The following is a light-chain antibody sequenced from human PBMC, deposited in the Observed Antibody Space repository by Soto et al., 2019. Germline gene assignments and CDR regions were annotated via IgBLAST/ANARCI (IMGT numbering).Light chain of an antibody. CDR2: ATS. CDR3: QQYGTTRWP. CDR1: QTVNSDY. V-gene: IGKV3-20*01. J-gene: IGKJ1*01. Sequence: ERVMKQSPGTLSLSPGETATLSYRASQTVNSDYLAWFQQRPGQAPRLLIFATSRRATDIPARFSGSGSGTDFTLTIIRLEPEDFAVYYCQQYGTTRWPFAQVTK.